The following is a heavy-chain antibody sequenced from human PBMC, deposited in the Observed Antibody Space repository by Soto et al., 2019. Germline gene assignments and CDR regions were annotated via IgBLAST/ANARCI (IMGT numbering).Heavy chain of an antibody. CDR2: IYYTGST. V-gene: IGHV4-59*01. D-gene: IGHD3-3*01. CDR1: GGSISSNY. CDR3: ARSYPNTIFGVVPSRGLDV. J-gene: IGHJ6*04. Sequence: SETLSLTCSVSGGSISSNYWSWIRQPPGKGLEWIGYIYYTGSTNFNPSLKNRVIISVDTSKNQFSLKLSSVTAADTAVYYCARSYPNTIFGVVPSRGLDVWGKGTTVTVSS.